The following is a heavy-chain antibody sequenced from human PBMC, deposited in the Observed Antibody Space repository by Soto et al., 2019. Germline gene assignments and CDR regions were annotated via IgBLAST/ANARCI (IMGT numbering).Heavy chain of an antibody. J-gene: IGHJ5*02. Sequence: ETLSLTCTVSCCSISSNSYYLGCIRQPPGKGLEWIGSVHYSGSTYYNPSLKSRVSISVDTSKNQFSLKLSSVTAADAAVYYCARHAYSSGWYGNWFEPWGQGTLVNVSS. CDR2: VHYSGST. D-gene: IGHD6-19*01. CDR1: CCSISSNSYY. CDR3: ARHAYSSGWYGNWFEP. V-gene: IGHV4-39*01.